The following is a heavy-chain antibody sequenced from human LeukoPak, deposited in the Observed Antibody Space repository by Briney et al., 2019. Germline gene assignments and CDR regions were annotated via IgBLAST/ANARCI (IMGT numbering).Heavy chain of an antibody. D-gene: IGHD3-22*01. CDR2: ISSSSSYI. CDR1: GFTFSSYS. V-gene: IGHV3-21*01. CDR3: ASPNYYDSSGCHY. J-gene: IGHJ4*02. Sequence: GGSLRLSCAASGFTFSSYSMNWVRQAPGKGLEWVSSISSSSSYIYYADSVKGRFTISRDNAKNSLYLQMNSLRAEDTAVYYCASPNYYDSSGCHYWGQGTLVTVSS.